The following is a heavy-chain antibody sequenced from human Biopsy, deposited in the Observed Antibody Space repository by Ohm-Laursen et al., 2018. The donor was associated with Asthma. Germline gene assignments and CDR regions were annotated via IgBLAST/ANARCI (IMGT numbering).Heavy chain of an antibody. CDR2: ITDTSRYI. CDR3: ARDGPELPTELDY. CDR1: GFTFSHYN. J-gene: IGHJ4*02. D-gene: IGHD1-14*01. V-gene: IGHV3-21*01. Sequence: GSLRLSCTASGFTFSHYNMNWVRQAPGKGLEWVSSITDTSRYIKYADSVKGRFTISRDNAKNSLYLQMNSLRAEDTAVYYRARDGPELPTELDYGGPGTRVTVSS.